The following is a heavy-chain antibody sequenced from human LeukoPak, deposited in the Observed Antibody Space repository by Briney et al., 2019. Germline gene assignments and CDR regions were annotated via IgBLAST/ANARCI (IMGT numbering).Heavy chain of an antibody. J-gene: IGHJ4*02. CDR3: ARGVQLWSHPVDY. D-gene: IGHD5-18*01. V-gene: IGHV4-39*07. CDR1: GGSISSSSYY. Sequence: SETLSLTCTVSGGSISSSSYYWGWIRQPPGKGLEWIGSIYYSGSTYYNPSLKSRVTISVDTSKNQFSLKLSSVTAADTAVYYCARGVQLWSHPVDYWGQGTLVTVSS. CDR2: IYYSGST.